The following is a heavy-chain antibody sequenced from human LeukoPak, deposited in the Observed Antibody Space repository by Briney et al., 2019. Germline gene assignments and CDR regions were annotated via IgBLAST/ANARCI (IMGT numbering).Heavy chain of an antibody. CDR2: IYSGGST. D-gene: IGHD3-16*01. Sequence: PGGSLRLSCAASGFTVSSNYMSWVRQAPGKGLEWVSVIYSGGSTYYADSVKGRFTISRDNSKNTLYLQMNSLRAEDTAVYYCASSLVFGIFDPWGQGTLVTVSS. CDR1: GFTVSSNY. V-gene: IGHV3-53*01. J-gene: IGHJ5*02. CDR3: ASSLVFGIFDP.